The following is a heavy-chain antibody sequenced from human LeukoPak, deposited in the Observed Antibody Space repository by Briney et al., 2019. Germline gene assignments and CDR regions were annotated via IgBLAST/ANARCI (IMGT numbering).Heavy chain of an antibody. CDR1: GFTFRYFA. CDR2: ISDSGAST. CDR3: AKEGGYCSSSTCPRRMDV. J-gene: IGHJ6*02. Sequence: GGSLRLSCAASGFTFRYFAMSWVRQAPGKGLESVSAISDSGASTYYADSVKGRVTISRDDSKNTLYLQMNSLRAEDTAVYYCAKEGGYCSSSTCPRRMDVWGQGTTVTVSS. D-gene: IGHD2-2*03. V-gene: IGHV3-23*01.